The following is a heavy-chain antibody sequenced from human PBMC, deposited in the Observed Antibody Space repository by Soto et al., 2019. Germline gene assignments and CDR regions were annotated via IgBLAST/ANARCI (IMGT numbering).Heavy chain of an antibody. CDR3: ERARGSCSGGNCLDAFDI. CDR1: GYTFTGYS. D-gene: IGHD2-15*01. Sequence: QVQLVQSGSEVKKPGASVKVSCKASGYTFTGYSMHWVRQAPGPGLEWMGWINPNSGGTNYAQKFHVWVTMTRDTAISTAFMESRRLRSDDTAVNYCERARGSCSGGNCLDAFDIWGQGTMVTVSS. CDR2: INPNSGGT. J-gene: IGHJ3*02. V-gene: IGHV1-2*04.